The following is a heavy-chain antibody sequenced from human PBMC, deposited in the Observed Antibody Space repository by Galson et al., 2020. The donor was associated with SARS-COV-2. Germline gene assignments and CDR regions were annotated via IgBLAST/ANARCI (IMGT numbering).Heavy chain of an antibody. CDR3: ARDEFSGTVAGGLVDYYYGMDV. D-gene: IGHD6-19*01. V-gene: IGHV3-33*05. J-gene: IGHJ6*02. Sequence: GGSLRLSCEGSGFDFNSYGMHWVRQAPGKGLEWLAVLSNDGTNRYYADSVKGRVTISRDNSKSTLYLRMSRLRSDDTAIYYCARDEFSGTVAGGLVDYYYGMDVWGQGTTVSVSS. CDR2: LSNDGTNR. CDR1: GFDFNSYG.